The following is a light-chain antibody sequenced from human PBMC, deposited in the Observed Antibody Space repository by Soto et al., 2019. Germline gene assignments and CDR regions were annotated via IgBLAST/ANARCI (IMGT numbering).Light chain of an antibody. CDR2: GAS. J-gene: IGKJ1*01. Sequence: EIVLTQSPGTLSLSPGERATLSCRASQSVSSSYLAWYQQKPGQAPRLLIYGASSRATGIPDRFSGSGSGTDFTLTISRLEPADFAVYYCQQYGSSPQTFGQGTTVEIK. CDR3: QQYGSSPQT. V-gene: IGKV3-20*01. CDR1: QSVSSSY.